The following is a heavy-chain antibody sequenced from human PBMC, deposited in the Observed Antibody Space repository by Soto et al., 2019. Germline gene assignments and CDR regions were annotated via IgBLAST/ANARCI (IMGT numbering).Heavy chain of an antibody. V-gene: IGHV1-18*01. CDR1: GYTFTSYG. D-gene: IGHD1-1*01. Sequence: QVQLVQSGAEVKKPGASVKVSCKASGYTFTSYGISWVRQAPGQGLEWMGWISAYNGNTNYAQKLQGRVTMTTDTSTRTADVEQRSLRSGGRDGYYCARANWNRVQGAFGIWGQGTMVTGSS. CDR3: ARANWNRVQGAFGI. J-gene: IGHJ3*02. CDR2: ISAYNGNT.